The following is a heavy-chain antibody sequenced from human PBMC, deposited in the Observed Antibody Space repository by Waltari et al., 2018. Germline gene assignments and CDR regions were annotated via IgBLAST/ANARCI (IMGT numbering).Heavy chain of an antibody. CDR1: GFTFSDYG. CDR2: IWYDGSNE. J-gene: IGHJ4*02. CDR3: ARVLHSSTWAIDY. D-gene: IGHD6-13*01. V-gene: IGHV3-33*01. Sequence: QVQLVESGGGVVQPGRSLRLSCAASGFTFSDYGMHWVRQAPGKGLEWVAVIWYDGSNEYYTDSVKGRFTISRDNSKNTLYLQMNSLRAEDTAVYYCARVLHSSTWAIDYWGQGTLVTVSS.